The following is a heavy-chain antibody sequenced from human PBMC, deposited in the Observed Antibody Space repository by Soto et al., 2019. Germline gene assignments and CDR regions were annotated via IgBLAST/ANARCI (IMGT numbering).Heavy chain of an antibody. CDR2: INHSGST. CDR1: GGSFSGYY. D-gene: IGHD3-22*01. V-gene: IGHV4-34*01. CDR3: ARGRGHSSGFDY. Sequence: QVQLQQWGAGLLKPSETLSLTCAVYGGSFSGYYWSWIRQPPGKGLEWIGEINHSGSTNYNPSLKSRRTISVATHKNQFYLKLNSVTAAETAVYYCARGRGHSSGFDYWGQGTLVTVSS. J-gene: IGHJ4*02.